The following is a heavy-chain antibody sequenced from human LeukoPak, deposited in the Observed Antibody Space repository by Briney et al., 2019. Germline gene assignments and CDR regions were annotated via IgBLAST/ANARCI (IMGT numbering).Heavy chain of an antibody. CDR3: VSQEVVPH. V-gene: IGHV3-7*01. CDR1: GFTYSRYW. Sequence: GGSLRLSCAVSGFTYSRYWMTWVRQAPGKGLEWVAKIKEDGSEKNYVDSVKGRFTISRDNAKNSLYLQMDSLRAEDTAVYYCVSQEVVPHWGQGTLVSVSS. D-gene: IGHD2-15*01. CDR2: IKEDGSEK. J-gene: IGHJ4*02.